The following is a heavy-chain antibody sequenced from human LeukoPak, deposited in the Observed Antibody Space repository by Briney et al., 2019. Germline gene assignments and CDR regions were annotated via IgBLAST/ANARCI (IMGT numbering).Heavy chain of an antibody. V-gene: IGHV3-30*14. J-gene: IGHJ4*02. Sequence: GGSLRLSCAASGFTFSSYAMHWVRQAPGKGLEWVAVISYDGSNKYYADSVKGRFTISRDNSKNTLYLQMNSLRAEDTAVYYCARDLTRSSSWSDWGQGTLVTVSS. CDR1: GFTFSSYA. CDR3: ARDLTRSSSWSD. D-gene: IGHD6-13*01. CDR2: ISYDGSNK.